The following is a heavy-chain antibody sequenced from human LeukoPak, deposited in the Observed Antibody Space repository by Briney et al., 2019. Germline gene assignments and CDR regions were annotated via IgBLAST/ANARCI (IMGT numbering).Heavy chain of an antibody. CDR1: GFTFSSYA. V-gene: IGHV3-30-3*01. CDR2: ISYDGSNK. D-gene: IGHD4-17*01. Sequence: GGSLRLSCAASGFTFSSYAMHWVRQAPGKGLEWVAVISYDGSNKYYADSVKGRFTISRDNSKNTLYLQMNSLRAEDTAVYYCARETHDYGDYDYWGQGTLVTVSS. J-gene: IGHJ4*02. CDR3: ARETHDYGDYDY.